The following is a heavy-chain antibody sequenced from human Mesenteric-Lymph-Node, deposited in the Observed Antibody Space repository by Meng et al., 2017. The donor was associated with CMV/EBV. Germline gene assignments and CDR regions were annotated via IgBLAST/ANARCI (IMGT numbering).Heavy chain of an antibody. J-gene: IGHJ6*02. D-gene: IGHD2-8*01. V-gene: IGHV1-69*05. CDR2: IIPIFGTA. Sequence: SVKVSCKASGGTFSSYAISWVRQAPGQGLEWMGGIIPIFGTANYAQKFQGRVTITTDESTSTAYMELSSLRSEDTAIYYCAKDRGGDLVLLTARMRNYYYYFGMDVWGQGTTVTVSS. CDR3: AKDRGGDLVLLTARMRNYYYYFGMDV. CDR1: GGTFSSYA.